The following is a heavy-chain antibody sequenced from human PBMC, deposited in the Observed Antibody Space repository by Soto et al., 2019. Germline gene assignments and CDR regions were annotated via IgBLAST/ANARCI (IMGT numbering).Heavy chain of an antibody. CDR3: ARVVDYGGNSVLDS. J-gene: IGHJ4*02. Sequence: QVQLQQWGAGLLKPSETLSLTCAVYGGSFSGYYWSWIRQPPGKGLEWSGEINHSGSTNYNPSLTSRVTISVDTSKNQFSLKLSSVTAADTAVYYCARVVDYGGNSVLDSWGQGTLVTVSS. CDR1: GGSFSGYY. V-gene: IGHV4-34*01. CDR2: INHSGST. D-gene: IGHD4-17*01.